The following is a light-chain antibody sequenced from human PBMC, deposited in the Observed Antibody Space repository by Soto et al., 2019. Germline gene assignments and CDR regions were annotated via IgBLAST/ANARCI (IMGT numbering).Light chain of an antibody. CDR3: QQYDNWPWT. CDR2: GAS. Sequence: EIVMTQSPATLSVSPGGRATLSCRASQSISDTLAWYQQKPGQATRILIYGASRRATGFPARFSGSGSGTDFTLTISSLQSEDFAVYYCQQYDNWPWTFGQGTKVEI. J-gene: IGKJ1*01. V-gene: IGKV3-15*01. CDR1: QSISDT.